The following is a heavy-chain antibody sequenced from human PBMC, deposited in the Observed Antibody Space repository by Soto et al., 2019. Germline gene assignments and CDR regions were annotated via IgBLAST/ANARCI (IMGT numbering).Heavy chain of an antibody. CDR1: GFTFSSYS. V-gene: IGHV3-21*01. D-gene: IGHD6-6*01. CDR3: ARDGVAARQGEDYYYYYGMDV. J-gene: IGHJ6*02. CDR2: ISSSSSYI. Sequence: GGSLRLSCAASGFTFSSYSMNWVRQAPGKGLEWVSSISSSSSYIYYADSVKGRFTISRDNAKNSLYLQMNSLRAEDTAVYYCARDGVAARQGEDYYYYYGMDVWGQGTTVTV.